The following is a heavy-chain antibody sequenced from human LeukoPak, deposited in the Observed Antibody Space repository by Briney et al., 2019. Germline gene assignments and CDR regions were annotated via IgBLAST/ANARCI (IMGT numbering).Heavy chain of an antibody. Sequence: KPSETLSLTCTASGASITNNFWTWIRQPPGKGLEWIGYIYSSGSANYSPSLKSRVIISADTSKNQISLNLTSVTAADTALYFCARHRDYFDTWGHGTLVTVSS. D-gene: IGHD3-9*01. J-gene: IGHJ4*01. CDR1: GASITNNF. CDR3: ARHRDYFDT. CDR2: IYSSGSA. V-gene: IGHV4-59*08.